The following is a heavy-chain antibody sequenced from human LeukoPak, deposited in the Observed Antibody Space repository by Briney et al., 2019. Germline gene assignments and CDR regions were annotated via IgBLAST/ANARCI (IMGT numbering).Heavy chain of an antibody. Sequence: ASVKVSCKASGYTFTGYYMHWVRQAPGQGLEWMGGIIPIFGTANYAQKFQGRVTITADESTSTAYMELSSLRSEDTAVYYCAIGGSSRYYYYMDVWGKGTTVTISS. J-gene: IGHJ6*03. CDR3: AIGGSSRYYYYMDV. CDR1: GYTFTGYY. CDR2: IIPIFGTA. V-gene: IGHV1-69*13. D-gene: IGHD6-13*01.